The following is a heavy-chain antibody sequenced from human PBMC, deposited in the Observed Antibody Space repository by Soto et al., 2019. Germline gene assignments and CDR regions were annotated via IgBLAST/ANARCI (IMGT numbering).Heavy chain of an antibody. V-gene: IGHV3-23*01. D-gene: IGHD2-15*01. CDR2: ISGSGGST. CDR3: AKGLAPAGVVAATLSFDY. Sequence: RGSLRLSCAASGFTFSSYAMSWVRQAPGKGLEWVSAISGSGGSTYYADSVKGRFTISRDNSKNTLYLQMNSLRAEDTAVYYCAKGLAPAGVVAATLSFDYWGQGTLVTVSS. J-gene: IGHJ4*02. CDR1: GFTFSSYA.